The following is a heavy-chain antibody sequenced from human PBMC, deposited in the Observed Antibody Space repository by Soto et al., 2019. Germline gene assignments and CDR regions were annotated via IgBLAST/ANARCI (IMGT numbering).Heavy chain of an antibody. Sequence: PGGSLRLSCAASGFTFSDYYMSWIRQAPGKGLEWVSYISSSGSTIYYADSVKGRFTISRDNAKNSLYLQMNSLRAEDTAVYYCARETEVYYYYGMDVWGQGTTVTVSS. CDR3: ARETEVYYYYGMDV. CDR2: ISSSGSTI. CDR1: GFTFSDYY. V-gene: IGHV3-11*01. J-gene: IGHJ6*02.